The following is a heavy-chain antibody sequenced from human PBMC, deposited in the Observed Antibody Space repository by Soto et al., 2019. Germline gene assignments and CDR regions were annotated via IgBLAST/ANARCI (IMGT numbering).Heavy chain of an antibody. CDR3: AKDSDFWSGFSNYYYFGLDV. V-gene: IGHV3-43D*04. Sequence: PGGSLRLSCAASGFTFDDYAIHWVRQTPGKGLEWVSLISLDGGSTYYADSVKGRFTVSRDNSKNSLYLQMNSLRAEDTALYYCAKDSDFWSGFSNYYYFGLDVWGQGTTVTVSS. CDR2: ISLDGGST. D-gene: IGHD3-3*01. J-gene: IGHJ6*02. CDR1: GFTFDDYA.